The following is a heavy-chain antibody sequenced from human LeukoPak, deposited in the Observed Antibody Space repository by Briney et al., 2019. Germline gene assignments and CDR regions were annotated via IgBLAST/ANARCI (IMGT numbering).Heavy chain of an antibody. CDR3: ARAPWYNWNDGAFDI. D-gene: IGHD1-1*01. J-gene: IGHJ3*02. V-gene: IGHV1-18*04. CDR2: FSAYNGNT. Sequence: ASVKVSCKASGYTFTSYGISGVRPAPGRGFEWMEWFSAYNGNTNYAHKLQGRVTMTTDTSTSTVYAEERSLRSGDTAVYYCARAPWYNWNDGAFDIWAQGTIVTVS. CDR1: GYTFTSYG.